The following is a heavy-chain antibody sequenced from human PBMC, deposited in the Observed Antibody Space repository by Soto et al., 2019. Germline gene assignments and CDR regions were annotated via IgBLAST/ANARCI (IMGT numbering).Heavy chain of an antibody. Sequence: TLSLTCAVSGGSISSGGYSWSWIRQPPGKGLEWIGYIYHSGSTYYNPSLKSRVTISVDRSKNQFSLKLSSVTAADTAVYYCARANSGKYNWFDPWGQGTLVTVSS. D-gene: IGHD1-26*01. J-gene: IGHJ5*02. V-gene: IGHV4-30-2*01. CDR1: GGSISSGGYS. CDR3: ARANSGKYNWFDP. CDR2: IYHSGST.